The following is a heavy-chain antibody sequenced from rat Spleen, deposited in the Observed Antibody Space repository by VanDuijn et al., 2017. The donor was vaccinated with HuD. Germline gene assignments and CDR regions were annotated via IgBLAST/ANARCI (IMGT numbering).Heavy chain of an antibody. J-gene: IGHJ1*01. CDR3: ARHGAIASWYFDF. CDR1: GFTFSDYN. D-gene: IGHD1-2*01. CDR2: IIYDGSRT. V-gene: IGHV5-7*01. Sequence: EVQLVESGGGLVQPGRSLKLSCAASGFTFSDYNMAWVRQAPKKGLEWVATIIYDGSRTYYRDSVKGRFTISRDNAKNTQYLQMDSLRSEDTATYYCARHGAIASWYFDFWGPGTMVTVSS.